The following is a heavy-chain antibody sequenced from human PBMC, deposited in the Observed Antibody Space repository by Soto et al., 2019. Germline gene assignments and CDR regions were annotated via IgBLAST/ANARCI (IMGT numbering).Heavy chain of an antibody. D-gene: IGHD6-13*01. CDR2: ISSSSSTI. CDR3: ARGHEYSSSWYGAFDI. Sequence: GGSLRLSCAASGFTFSSYSMNWVRQAPGKGLEWVSYISSSSSTIYYADSVKGRFTISRDNAKNSLYLQMNSLRDEDTAVYYCARGHEYSSSWYGAFDIWGQGTMVTGSS. J-gene: IGHJ3*02. V-gene: IGHV3-48*02. CDR1: GFTFSSYS.